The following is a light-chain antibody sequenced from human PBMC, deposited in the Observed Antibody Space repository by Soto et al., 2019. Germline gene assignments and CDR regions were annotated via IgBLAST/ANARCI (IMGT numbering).Light chain of an antibody. CDR3: CSYATNFTWV. Sequence: QSALTQPASVSGSPGQSITISCTGTSSDVGSYNFVSWYQHHPGKAPKLIIYEVNKRPSGVSNRFSGSKSGNTASLTISGLQAEDETDYYCCSYATNFTWVFGGGTKLTVL. CDR2: EVN. V-gene: IGLV2-23*02. CDR1: SSDVGSYNF. J-gene: IGLJ3*02.